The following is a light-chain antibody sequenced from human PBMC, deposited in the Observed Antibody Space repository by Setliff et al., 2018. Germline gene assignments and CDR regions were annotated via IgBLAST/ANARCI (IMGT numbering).Light chain of an antibody. V-gene: IGLV2-8*01. J-gene: IGLJ1*01. Sequence: SALAQPPSASGSPGQSVTISCTRTSSDVGGINHVSWYQQHPGKAPRLMIFEVSKRPSGVPDRFSGSKSGTSASLAITGLRAEDEADYYCQSYDNKLSGSEVFGSGTKVTVL. CDR2: EVS. CDR3: QSYDNKLSGSEV. CDR1: SSDVGGINH.